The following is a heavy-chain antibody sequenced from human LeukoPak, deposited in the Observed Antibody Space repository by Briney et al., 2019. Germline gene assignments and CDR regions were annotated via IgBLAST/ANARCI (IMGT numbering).Heavy chain of an antibody. CDR3: ARTYHSSGYSYFDY. CDR2: IWYDGSNK. D-gene: IGHD3-22*01. Sequence: GGSPRLSCAASGFTFSSYSMNWVRQAPGKGLEWVAVIWYDGSNKYYADSVKGRFTISRDNSENTLYLQMNSLRAEDTAVYYCARTYHSSGYSYFDYWGQGTLVTVSA. J-gene: IGHJ4*02. V-gene: IGHV3-33*08. CDR1: GFTFSSYS.